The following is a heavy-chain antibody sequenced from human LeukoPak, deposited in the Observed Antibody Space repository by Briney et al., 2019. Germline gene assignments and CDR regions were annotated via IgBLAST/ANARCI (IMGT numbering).Heavy chain of an antibody. CDR3: ARDQSSGYYYDY. CDR2: IKPSGGST. Sequence: ASVKVSCKASGYTFTSYYMHWVRQAPGQGLEWMGIIKPSGGSTSYAQKFQGRVTMTRDTSTSTVYMELSSLRSEDTAVYYCARDQSSGYYYDYWGQGTLVTVSS. J-gene: IGHJ4*02. D-gene: IGHD3-22*01. CDR1: GYTFTSYY. V-gene: IGHV1-46*01.